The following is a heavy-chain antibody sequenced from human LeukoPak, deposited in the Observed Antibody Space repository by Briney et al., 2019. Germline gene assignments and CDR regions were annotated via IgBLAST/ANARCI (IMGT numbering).Heavy chain of an antibody. J-gene: IGHJ4*02. V-gene: IGHV3-23*01. D-gene: IGHD3-22*01. CDR1: GFTFSSYA. Sequence: GGSLRLSCAASGFTFSSYAMSWVRQAPGKGLEWVSAVGGTNGRTYYADSVKGRFTISRDNSKNTLFLQMNSLRDEDTAVYYCAKHYYDSSGTPRYFDYWGQGTLVTVSS. CDR3: AKHYYDSSGTPRYFDY. CDR2: VGGTNGRT.